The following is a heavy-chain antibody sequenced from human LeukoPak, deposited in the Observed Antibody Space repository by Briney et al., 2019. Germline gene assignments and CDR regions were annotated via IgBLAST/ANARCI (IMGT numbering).Heavy chain of an antibody. D-gene: IGHD2-21*02. CDR3: AKNSPLAYCGGDCYPPVDY. Sequence: GGSLRLSCAASGFTFSNYAMSWVRQAPGKGLEWVSAISGSGGSTYYADSVKGRFTISRDNSKNTLYLQMNSLRAEDTAVYYCAKNSPLAYCGGDCYPPVDYWGQGTLVTVSS. CDR1: GFTFSNYA. J-gene: IGHJ4*02. CDR2: ISGSGGST. V-gene: IGHV3-23*01.